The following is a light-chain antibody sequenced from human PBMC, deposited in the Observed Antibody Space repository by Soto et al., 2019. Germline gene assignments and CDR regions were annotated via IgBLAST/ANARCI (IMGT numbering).Light chain of an antibody. CDR2: DAS. Sequence: DIQMTQSPSTLSAFVGDRVTSTCRASQSISSWLAWYQQKPGKAPNLLIYDASSLASGVPSRFSGSGSGTEFTLTISSLQPDDFATYYCQQYNGYILTFGGGTTVDIK. CDR1: QSISSW. CDR3: QQYNGYILT. V-gene: IGKV1-5*01. J-gene: IGKJ4*01.